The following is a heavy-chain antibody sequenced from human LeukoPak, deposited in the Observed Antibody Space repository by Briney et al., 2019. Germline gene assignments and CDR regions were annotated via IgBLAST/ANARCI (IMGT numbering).Heavy chain of an antibody. CDR2: ITWNSRVK. V-gene: IGHV3-9*01. D-gene: IGHD5-12*01. Sequence: GRSLRLSCAASGFTFDNFAMHWVRQAPGKGLEWVSGITWNSRVKTYTPSVKGRFTISRDNAKNTLYLQMNSLRAEDTAVYYCARVPEGATTLWGQGTLVTVSS. CDR1: GFTFDNFA. J-gene: IGHJ4*02. CDR3: ARVPEGATTL.